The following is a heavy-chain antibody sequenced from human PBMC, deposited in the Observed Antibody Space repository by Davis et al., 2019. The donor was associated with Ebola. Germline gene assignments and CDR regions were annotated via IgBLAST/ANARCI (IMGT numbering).Heavy chain of an antibody. CDR1: GGSISSSNW. D-gene: IGHD4-17*01. J-gene: IGHJ5*02. V-gene: IGHV4-4*02. CDR3: ARERRYGDLNLRWFDP. CDR2: IYHSGST. Sequence: SETLLTCAVSGGSISSSNWWSWVRQPPGKGLEWIGEIYHSGSTNYNPSLKSRVTISVDTSKNQFSLKLSSVTAADTAVYYCARERRYGDLNLRWFDPWGQGTLVTVSS.